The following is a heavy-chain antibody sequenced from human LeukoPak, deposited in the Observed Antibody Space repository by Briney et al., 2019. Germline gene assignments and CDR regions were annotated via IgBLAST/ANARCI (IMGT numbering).Heavy chain of an antibody. CDR3: ARDKGPYWYFDL. V-gene: IGHV4-59*02. Sequence: PSETLSLTCTASGDSVSTYYWNWIRQPPGKGLEWIGNIYYSGSTDYNPSLKSRVTISVDTSKNQISLRLGSVTAADTAVYHCARDKGPYWYFDLWGRGTLVTVSS. CDR1: GDSVSTYY. CDR2: IYYSGST. J-gene: IGHJ2*01.